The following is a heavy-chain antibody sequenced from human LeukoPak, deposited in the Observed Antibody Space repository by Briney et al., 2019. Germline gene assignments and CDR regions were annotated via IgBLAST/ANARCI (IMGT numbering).Heavy chain of an antibody. Sequence: ASVKVSCKASGGTFSSYAIGWVRQAPGQGLEWMGGIIPIFGTANYAQKFQGRVTITTDESTSTAYMELSSLRSEDTAVYYCARDLGPTRAGGLNDAFDIWGQGTMVTVSS. J-gene: IGHJ3*02. CDR1: GGTFSSYA. CDR2: IIPIFGTA. D-gene: IGHD3-10*01. V-gene: IGHV1-69*05. CDR3: ARDLGPTRAGGLNDAFDI.